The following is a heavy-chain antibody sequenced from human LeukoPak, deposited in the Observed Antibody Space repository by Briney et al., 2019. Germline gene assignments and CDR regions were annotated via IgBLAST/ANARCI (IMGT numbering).Heavy chain of an antibody. CDR3: ARGVYGDYVHYYYYYMDV. D-gene: IGHD4-17*01. CDR2: ITAYNDNT. CDR1: GYTFTSYG. Sequence: ASVKVSCKASGYTFTSYGISWVRQAPGQGLEWMGWITAYNDNTYYAQKLQGRVTMTTDTSTSTAYMELRSLRSDDTTVYYCARGVYGDYVHYYYYYMDVWGKGTTVTISS. J-gene: IGHJ6*03. V-gene: IGHV1-18*01.